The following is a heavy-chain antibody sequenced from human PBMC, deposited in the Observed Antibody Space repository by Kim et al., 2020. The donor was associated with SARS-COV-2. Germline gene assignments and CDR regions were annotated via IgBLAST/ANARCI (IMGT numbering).Heavy chain of an antibody. Sequence: TTYYADSVKGRFTVSRDNSKNMMFLQMNSLRADDTAVYFCSKRGGYYNDYWGQGTLVTVSS. D-gene: IGHD1-26*01. CDR3: SKRGGYYNDY. V-gene: IGHV3-23*01. J-gene: IGHJ4*02. CDR2: TT.